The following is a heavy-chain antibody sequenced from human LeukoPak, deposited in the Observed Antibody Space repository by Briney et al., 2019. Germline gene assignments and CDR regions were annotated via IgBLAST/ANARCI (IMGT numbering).Heavy chain of an antibody. J-gene: IGHJ4*02. V-gene: IGHV4-34*01. Sequence: KPSETLSLTCAVYGGSFSGYYWSWIRQPPGKGLEWIGEINHSGSTNYNPSLKSRVTISVDTSKNQFSLKLSSVTAADTAVYYCARPHHYGSGSYYHYWGQGTLVTVSS. CDR2: INHSGST. D-gene: IGHD3-10*01. CDR3: ARPHHYGSGSYYHY. CDR1: GGSFSGYY.